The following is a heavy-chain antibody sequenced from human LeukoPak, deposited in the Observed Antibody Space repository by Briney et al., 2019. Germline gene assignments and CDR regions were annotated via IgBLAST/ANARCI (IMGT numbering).Heavy chain of an antibody. D-gene: IGHD1-26*01. CDR1: GYTFSSYG. CDR3: ARRGGSYSHSDF. CDR2: VSAFNGNT. J-gene: IGHJ4*02. V-gene: IGHV1-18*01. Sequence: ASVKVSCKASGYTFSSYGIIWARQAPGQGLEWMGWVSAFNGNTDYAPKLQGRVTMTTDTSTTTAYRELRSLTSDDTAVYYCARRGGSYSHSDFWGQGTLVTVSS.